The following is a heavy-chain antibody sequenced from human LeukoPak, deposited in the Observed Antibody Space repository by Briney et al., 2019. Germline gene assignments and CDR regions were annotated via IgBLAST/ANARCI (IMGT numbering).Heavy chain of an antibody. CDR3: ARDSSGDYWYFGL. CDR2: LYSVGST. V-gene: IGHV4-31*03. D-gene: IGHD4-17*01. Sequence: SETLSLTCTVSGGSISSGGYYWSWIRQHPEKGLEWIGYLYSVGSTYYSPSLKSRVTISVDTSKNQVSLKMTSVTAADTAVYYCARDSSGDYWYFGLWGRGTLVTVSS. J-gene: IGHJ2*01. CDR1: GGSISSGGYY.